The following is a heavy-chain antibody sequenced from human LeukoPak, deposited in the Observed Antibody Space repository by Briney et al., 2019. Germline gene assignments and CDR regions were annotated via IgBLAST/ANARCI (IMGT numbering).Heavy chain of an antibody. J-gene: IGHJ4*02. CDR2: IIPIFGTA. V-gene: IGHV1-69*13. CDR3: ATVDRYSSWSNYFDS. D-gene: IGHD6-19*01. CDR1: GYTFTRYY. Sequence: ASVKVSSKASGYTFTRYYMHWVRQAPGQGLEWMGGIIPIFGTANYVQKFHGRVTITADESTSTAYMDLSSLRSEDTAVYYCATVDRYSSWSNYFDSWGQGTLVIVSS.